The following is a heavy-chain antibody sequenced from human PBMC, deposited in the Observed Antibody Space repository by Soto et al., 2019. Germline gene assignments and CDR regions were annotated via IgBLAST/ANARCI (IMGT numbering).Heavy chain of an antibody. CDR3: ARDPAESKELLVAFDI. V-gene: IGHV3-7*01. J-gene: IGHJ3*02. CDR2: IKEDGSEK. Sequence: GGSLRLSCAASGFTFSSYWMSWVRQAPGKGLEWVANIKEDGSEKYYVDSVKGRFTIARANDKNSLYLQMNSLRAEDTAVYYCARDPAESKELLVAFDIWGQGTMVTVSS. D-gene: IGHD1-26*01. CDR1: GFTFSSYW.